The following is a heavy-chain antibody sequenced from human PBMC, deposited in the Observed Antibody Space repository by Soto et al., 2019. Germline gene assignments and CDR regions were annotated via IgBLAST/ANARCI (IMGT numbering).Heavy chain of an antibody. J-gene: IGHJ3*02. CDR2: ISSGSDTK. CDR1: GFTFSNYG. CDR3: VREYTWSYHDAFDI. D-gene: IGHD1-20*01. Sequence: EVQLVESGGGLVQPGGSQRLSCAASGFTFSNYGMTWVRQAPGKGLEWISYISSGSDTKYYADSVKGRFTISRDNAKNSLYLQMNSLRDEDTAVYYCVREYTWSYHDAFDIWGQGTMVTVSS. V-gene: IGHV3-48*02.